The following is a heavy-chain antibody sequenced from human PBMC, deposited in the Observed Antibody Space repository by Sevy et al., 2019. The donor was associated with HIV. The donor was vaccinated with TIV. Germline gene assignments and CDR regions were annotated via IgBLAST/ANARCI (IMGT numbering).Heavy chain of an antibody. J-gene: IGHJ4*02. Sequence: SETLSLTCTVSGGSISTSDFYWGWIRQSPGKGLEWIGSNFNSGITYYNPSLKSRVTISVDTSKNKYPLRVNSVTAADTDVYYCARHRFASSYSAFDYWGQGALVTVSS. CDR3: ARHRFASSYSAFDY. V-gene: IGHV4-39*01. D-gene: IGHD2-15*01. CDR2: NFNSGIT. CDR1: GGSISTSDFY.